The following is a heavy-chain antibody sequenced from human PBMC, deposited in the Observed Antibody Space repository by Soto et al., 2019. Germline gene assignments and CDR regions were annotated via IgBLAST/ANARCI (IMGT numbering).Heavy chain of an antibody. CDR3: ARDGTNGDNLGY. CDR2: ISHSGDT. J-gene: IGHJ4*02. CDR1: GASISSNW. Sequence: QVQLQESGPGLVKPSGTLSLTCAVSGASISSNWWSWVRQPPGKGLEWIGEISHSGDTNYNPSLKSRVTMSVAKSKNQSSLELSSVTAADTAVYYCARDGTNGDNLGYWGQGTLVTVSS. D-gene: IGHD1-1*01. V-gene: IGHV4-4*02.